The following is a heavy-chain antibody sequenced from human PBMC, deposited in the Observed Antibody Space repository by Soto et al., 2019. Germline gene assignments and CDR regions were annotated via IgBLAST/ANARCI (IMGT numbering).Heavy chain of an antibody. CDR2: MSSSGGST. J-gene: IGHJ4*02. V-gene: IGHV3-23*01. CDR1: EFTFRSYA. CDR3: ATLNRQTAITVILVVIPYFDY. Sequence: GGPLRPPGAASEFTFRSYAMSWVPQSPGKGLEWVSSMSSSGGSTRYADSVMSRFTISRDNSKNALSLQMNTLTVEDTAIYYCATLNRQTAITVILVVIPYFDYWGQGALVTVSS. D-gene: IGHD3-22*01.